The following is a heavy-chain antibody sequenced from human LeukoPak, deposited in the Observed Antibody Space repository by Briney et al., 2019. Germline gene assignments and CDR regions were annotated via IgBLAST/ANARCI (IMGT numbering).Heavy chain of an antibody. J-gene: IGHJ3*02. CDR3: AKDYGSGSGTFDAFDI. V-gene: IGHV3-9*03. CDR2: ISWNSGSI. CDR1: GFTFDDYA. Sequence: PGGSLRLSCAASGFTFDDYAMHWFRQAPGKGLEWVSGISWNSGSIGYADSVKGRFAISRDNAKNSLYLQMNSLRAEDMALYYCAKDYGSGSGTFDAFDIWGQGTMVTVSS. D-gene: IGHD1-26*01.